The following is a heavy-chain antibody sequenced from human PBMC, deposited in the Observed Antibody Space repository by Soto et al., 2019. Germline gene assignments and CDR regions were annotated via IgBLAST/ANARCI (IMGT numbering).Heavy chain of an antibody. J-gene: IGHJ6*02. Sequence: SVKVSCKASGYTFNFYGITWVRQAHGQRLEWIGWIVVASGQTNYAQNFRGRVAITRDTSTATAYIELTGLTSEDTAVYFCSADRPDIGVGWWVWGQGTTVTVSS. CDR1: GYTFNFYG. V-gene: IGHV1-58*02. CDR2: IVVASGQT. CDR3: SADRPDIGVGWWV. D-gene: IGHD2-15*01.